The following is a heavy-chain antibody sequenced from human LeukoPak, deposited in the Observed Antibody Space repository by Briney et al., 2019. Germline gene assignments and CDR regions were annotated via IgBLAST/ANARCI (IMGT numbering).Heavy chain of an antibody. D-gene: IGHD6-19*01. Sequence: ASVKVSFKASGGTFISYAICWVRQAPAQGMEWVGGIIPIFGTANYAHKFQGRVTITADESTSTAYMELSSLRSEDTAVYYCARDTSSSGWAFDYWGQGTLVTVSS. CDR3: ARDTSSSGWAFDY. CDR2: IIPIFGTA. V-gene: IGHV1-69*01. CDR1: GGTFISYA. J-gene: IGHJ4*02.